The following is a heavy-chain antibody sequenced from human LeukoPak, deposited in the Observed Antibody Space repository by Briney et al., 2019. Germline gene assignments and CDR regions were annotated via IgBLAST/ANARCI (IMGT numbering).Heavy chain of an antibody. CDR2: IIPILGIA. CDR3: ASLPGYSYGF. Sequence: ASVKVSCKASGGTFISYAISWVRQAPGQGLEWMGRIIPILGIANYAQKFQGRVTITADKSTSTAYMELSSLRSEDTAVYYCASLPGYSYGFWGQGTLVTVSS. D-gene: IGHD5-18*01. V-gene: IGHV1-69*04. J-gene: IGHJ4*02. CDR1: GGTFISYA.